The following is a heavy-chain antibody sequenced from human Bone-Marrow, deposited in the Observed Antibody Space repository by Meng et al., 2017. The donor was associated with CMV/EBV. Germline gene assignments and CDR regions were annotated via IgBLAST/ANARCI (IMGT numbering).Heavy chain of an antibody. D-gene: IGHD6-6*01. V-gene: IGHV3-49*04. J-gene: IGHJ4*02. CDR1: GFTFGDYA. CDR2: IRSKAYGGTT. CDR3: TSLPYSSSRSFDY. Sequence: GESLKISCTASGFTFGDYAMSWVRQAPGKGLEWVGFIRSKAYGGTTEYAASVKGRFTISRDDSKSIAYLQMNSLKTEDTAVYYCTSLPYSSSRSFDYWGQGTRVTVYS.